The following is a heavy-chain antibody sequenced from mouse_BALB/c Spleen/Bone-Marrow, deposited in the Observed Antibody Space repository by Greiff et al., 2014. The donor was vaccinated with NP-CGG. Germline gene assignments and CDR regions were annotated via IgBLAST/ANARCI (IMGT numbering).Heavy chain of an antibody. Sequence: QVHVKQSGADLMKPGASVKISCKATGYRFNSYWIEWVKQRPGHGLEWIGEILPGSGSTNFNEKFKGKATFTAYASSNTAYMQISSLTSEDSAVYYCARLGIRSFDYWGQGTTLTVSS. V-gene: IGHV1-9*01. J-gene: IGHJ2*01. CDR2: ILPGSGST. D-gene: IGHD3-1*01. CDR3: ARLGIRSFDY. CDR1: GYRFNSYW.